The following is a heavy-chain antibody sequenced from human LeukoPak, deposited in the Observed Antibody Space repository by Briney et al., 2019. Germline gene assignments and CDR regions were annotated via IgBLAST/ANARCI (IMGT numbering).Heavy chain of an antibody. D-gene: IGHD3-16*01. Sequence: PGGSLRLSCGASGFTFSSYGMHWVRQAPGKGLEWVAVISYDGSNKYFADSVKDRFTISRDNSKNTLYLQMSSLRAEDTAVYYCATYYGAFDIWGQGTMVTVSS. J-gene: IGHJ3*02. CDR3: ATYYGAFDI. CDR1: GFTFSSYG. V-gene: IGHV3-30*03. CDR2: ISYDGSNK.